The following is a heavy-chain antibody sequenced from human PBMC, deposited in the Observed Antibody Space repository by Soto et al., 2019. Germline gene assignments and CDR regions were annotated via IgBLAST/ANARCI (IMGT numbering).Heavy chain of an antibody. Sequence: QVQLVQSGAEVKKPGSSVTVSCKASGGTFSSYAISWVRQAPGQGLEWMGRIIPFIGTANYAQKFQGRVTITADESTSTDYMELTSLRSEDTAVYYCARVVMTTVTASYYYGMDVWGQGTTVTVSS. V-gene: IGHV1-69*18. CDR3: ARVVMTTVTASYYYGMDV. CDR2: IIPFIGTA. CDR1: GGTFSSYA. J-gene: IGHJ6*02. D-gene: IGHD4-4*01.